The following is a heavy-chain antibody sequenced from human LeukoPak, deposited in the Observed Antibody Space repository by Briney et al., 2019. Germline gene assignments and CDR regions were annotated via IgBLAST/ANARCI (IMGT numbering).Heavy chain of an antibody. J-gene: IGHJ3*02. CDR2: INYSGTT. CDR1: GGSTSSSSYY. V-gene: IGHV4-39*01. Sequence: SETLSLTCTVSGGSTSSSSYYWGWIRQPPGKGLEWIGSINYSGTTYYSLSLKSRVTISVDTSKNQFSLKLSSVTAADTAVYYCARLPIVVVPSTSFDIWGQGTMVTVSS. D-gene: IGHD2-2*01. CDR3: ARLPIVVVPSTSFDI.